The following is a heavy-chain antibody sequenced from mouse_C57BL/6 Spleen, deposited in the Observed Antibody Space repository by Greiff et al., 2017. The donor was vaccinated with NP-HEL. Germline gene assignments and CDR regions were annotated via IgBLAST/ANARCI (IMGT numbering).Heavy chain of an antibody. CDR2: INPSNGGT. CDR3: ARGAYGNQAWFAY. V-gene: IGHV1-53*01. CDR1: GYTFPSYW. J-gene: IGHJ3*01. Sequence: QVQLQQPGTELVKPGASVKLSCKASGYTFPSYWMHWVKQRPGQGLEWIGNINPSNGGTNYNEKFKSKATLTVDKSSSTAYMQLSSLTSEDSAVYYCARGAYGNQAWFAYRGQGTLVTVSA. D-gene: IGHD2-1*01.